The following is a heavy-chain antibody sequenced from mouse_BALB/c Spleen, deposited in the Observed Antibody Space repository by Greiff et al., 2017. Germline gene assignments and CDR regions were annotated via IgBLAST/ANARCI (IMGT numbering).Heavy chain of an antibody. J-gene: IGHJ2*01. D-gene: IGHD2-3*01. Sequence: DVKLVESGGGLVQPGGSLKLSCAASGFTFSSYGMSWVRQTPDKRLELVATINSNGGSTYYPDSVKGRFTISRDNAKNTLYLQMSSLKSEDTAMYYCARGGSYDGDYWGQGTTLTVSS. V-gene: IGHV5-6-3*01. CDR3: ARGGSYDGDY. CDR1: GFTFSSYG. CDR2: INSNGGST.